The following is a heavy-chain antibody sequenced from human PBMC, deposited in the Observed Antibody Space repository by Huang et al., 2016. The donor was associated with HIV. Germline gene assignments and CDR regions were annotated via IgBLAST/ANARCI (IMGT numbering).Heavy chain of an antibody. D-gene: IGHD3-22*01. J-gene: IGHJ3*02. CDR2: IKHSGRT. Sequence: QVQLQQWGAGLLKPSETLSLTCAVYGGSFSGYYWSWIRQPPGKGLEWSGEIKHSGRTNYNPALKSRVTISVETSKTQFSLRLNSVTAADTAVYYCARGPDYYDSSGREAFDIWGQGTMVTVSS. CDR3: ARGPDYYDSSGREAFDI. V-gene: IGHV4-34*01. CDR1: GGSFSGYY.